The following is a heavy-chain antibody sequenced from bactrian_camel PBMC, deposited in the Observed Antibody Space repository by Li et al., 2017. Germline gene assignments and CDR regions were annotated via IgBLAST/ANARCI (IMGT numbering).Heavy chain of an antibody. CDR2: IGIAGKDT. CDR1: DFTQRVLY. CDR3: AAHRPGLFGAGCWPAMPYVYNY. Sequence: VQLVESGGGSVQTGGSLTLSCEISDFTQRVLYMGWFRQVPGQDREGVAAIGIAGKDTYYADSVKGRFAIAEDSHKKTLYLHMNDLEPEDTAIYYCAAHRPGLFGAGCWPAMPYVYNYWGQGTQVTVS. J-gene: IGHJ4*01. V-gene: IGHV3S6*01. D-gene: IGHD1*01.